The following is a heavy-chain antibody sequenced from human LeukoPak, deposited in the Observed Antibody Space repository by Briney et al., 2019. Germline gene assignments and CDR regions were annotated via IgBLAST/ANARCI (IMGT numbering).Heavy chain of an antibody. CDR2: ISAYNGNT. D-gene: IGHD2-15*01. J-gene: IGHJ4*02. CDR3: ARGLGYCSGGSCYYTYYFDY. CDR1: GYTFTSYG. V-gene: IGHV1-18*01. Sequence: ASVKVSCKASGYTFTSYGISWVRQAPGQGLEWMGWISAYNGNTNYAQKLQGRVTMTTDTSTSTAYMELRSLRSDDTAVYYCARGLGYCSGGSCYYTYYFDYWGQGTLVTVSS.